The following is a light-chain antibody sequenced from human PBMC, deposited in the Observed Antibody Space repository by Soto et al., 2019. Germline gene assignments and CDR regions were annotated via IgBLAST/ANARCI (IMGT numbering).Light chain of an antibody. Sequence: QSVLTQPPSASGSPGQSVTISCTGTSSDIGGYNYVSWYQQYPGKAPKVMISEVTKRPSGVPDRFSGSKSGNTASLTVSGLQAEDEAHYYCRSYAGSNSWVFGGGTKLTVL. V-gene: IGLV2-8*01. J-gene: IGLJ3*02. CDR3: RSYAGSNSWV. CDR2: EVT. CDR1: SSDIGGYNY.